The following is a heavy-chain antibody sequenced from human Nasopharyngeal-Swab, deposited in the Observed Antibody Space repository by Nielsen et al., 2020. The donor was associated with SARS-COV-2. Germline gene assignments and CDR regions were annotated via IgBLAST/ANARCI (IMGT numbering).Heavy chain of an antibody. J-gene: IGHJ4*02. D-gene: IGHD2-15*01. CDR2: IWYDGSNK. CDR3: ARESSWPKGGFDY. Sequence: WIRQPPGKGLEWVVVIWYDGSNKYYADSVKGRFTISRDNSKNTLYLQMNSLRAEDTAVYYCARESSWPKGGFDYWGQGTLVTVSS. V-gene: IGHV3-33*01.